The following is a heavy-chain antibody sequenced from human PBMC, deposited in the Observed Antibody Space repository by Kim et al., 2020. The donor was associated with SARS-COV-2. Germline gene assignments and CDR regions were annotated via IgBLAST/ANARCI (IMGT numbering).Heavy chain of an antibody. CDR3: ATHVEMATRDAFDI. V-gene: IGHV1-46*01. J-gene: IGHJ3*02. Sequence: AQKFQGRVTMTRDTSTSTVYMELSSLRSEDTAVYYCATHVEMATRDAFDIWGQGTMVTVSS. D-gene: IGHD5-12*01.